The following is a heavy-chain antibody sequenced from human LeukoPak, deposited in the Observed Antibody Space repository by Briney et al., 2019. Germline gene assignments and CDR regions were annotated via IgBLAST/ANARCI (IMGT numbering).Heavy chain of an antibody. CDR3: ATQTYSSSWTVWFDP. V-gene: IGHV4-39*01. CDR2: IYYSGST. CDR1: GGSISSSSYY. J-gene: IGHJ5*02. Sequence: SETLSLTCTVSGGSISSSSYYWGWIRRPPGKGLEWIGSIYYSGSTYYNPSLKSRVTISVDTSKNQFSLKLSSVPAADTAVYYCATQTYSSSWTVWFDPWGQGTLVTVSS. D-gene: IGHD6-13*01.